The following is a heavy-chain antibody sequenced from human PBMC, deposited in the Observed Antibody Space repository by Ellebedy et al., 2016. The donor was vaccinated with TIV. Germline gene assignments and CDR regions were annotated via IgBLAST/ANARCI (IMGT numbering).Heavy chain of an antibody. CDR3: AAYYSSGPYRASDY. CDR2: IGPGGTT. J-gene: IGHJ4*02. Sequence: PGGSLRLSCAASGFTFTTYHMTWVRQAPGKGLDWVSGIGPGGTTYYADSVKGRFTISRDNSKNTVCLQINNLRAEDTALYYCAAYYSSGPYRASDYWGLGTLVTVSS. D-gene: IGHD3-10*01. V-gene: IGHV3-23*01. CDR1: GFTFTTYH.